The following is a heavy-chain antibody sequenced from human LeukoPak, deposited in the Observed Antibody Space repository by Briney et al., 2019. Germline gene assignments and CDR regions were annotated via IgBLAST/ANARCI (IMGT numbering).Heavy chain of an antibody. CDR3: AKDTSLYGSGSYFDY. CDR2: ISGSGGST. D-gene: IGHD3-10*01. Sequence: GSLRLSCAVSGFTFSSYWMSWVRQAPGKGLEWVSAISGSGGSTYYADFVKGRFTISRDNSKNTLYLQLNSLRAEDTAVYYCAKDTSLYGSGSYFDYWGQGTLVTVSS. V-gene: IGHV3-23*01. CDR1: GFTFSSYW. J-gene: IGHJ4*02.